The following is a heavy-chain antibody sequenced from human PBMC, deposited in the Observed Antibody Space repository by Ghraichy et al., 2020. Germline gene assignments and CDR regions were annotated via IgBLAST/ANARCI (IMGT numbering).Heavy chain of an antibody. V-gene: IGHV4-39*01. CDR3: ASRDHAAATKTSTRYNWFDP. Sequence: SETLSLTCIVSGGSISSSSYYWGWIRQSPGKGLEWIGTFYYSGTTYYSPSLKSRVTISADTSKNQFFLKLSSVTAADTAVYYCASRDHAAATKTSTRYNWFDPWGQGNLVTVSS. D-gene: IGHD2-2*01. J-gene: IGHJ5*02. CDR2: FYYSGTT. CDR1: GGSISSSSYY.